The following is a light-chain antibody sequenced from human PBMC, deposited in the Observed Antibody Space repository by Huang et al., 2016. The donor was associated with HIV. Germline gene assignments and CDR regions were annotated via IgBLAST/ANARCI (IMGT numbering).Light chain of an antibody. CDR2: WAA. J-gene: IGKJ1*01. CDR3: QQYSNLPLT. Sequence: DIVLTQSPDSLAVSLGERATINCKSSQSVFYSSNNKNYLAWYQQKAGQPPKLLIHWAATREAGVPDRFSGSGSGTDFTLTISSLQAEDAAIYYCQQYSNLPLTFGQGTKVEIK. V-gene: IGKV4-1*01. CDR1: QSVFYSSNNKNY.